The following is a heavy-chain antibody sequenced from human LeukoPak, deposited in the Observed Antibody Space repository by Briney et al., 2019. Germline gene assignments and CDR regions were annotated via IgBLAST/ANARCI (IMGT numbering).Heavy chain of an antibody. CDR2: IYYSGST. V-gene: IGHV4-31*03. Sequence: PSETLSLTCTVSGGSISSGGYYWSWIRQHPGKGLEWIGYIYYSGSTYYNTSLKSRVTISVDTSKNQFSLKLSSVTAADTAVYYCAREGSAAAGTSFDYWGQGTLVTVSS. CDR1: GGSISSGGYY. D-gene: IGHD6-13*01. CDR3: AREGSAAAGTSFDY. J-gene: IGHJ4*02.